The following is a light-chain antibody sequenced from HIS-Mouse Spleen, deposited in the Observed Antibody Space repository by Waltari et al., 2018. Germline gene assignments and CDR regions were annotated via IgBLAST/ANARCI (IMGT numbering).Light chain of an antibody. CDR3: AAWDDSLSGPV. V-gene: IGLV1-47*01. Sequence: QSVLTQPPSASGTPGQRVTISCSGSSSNVGSNYVYWYQQIPGTAPKLLIYRNNQRPSGVPDLFSGSKSGTSASLAISGLRSEDEADYYCAAWDDSLSGPVFGGGTKLTVL. J-gene: IGLJ3*02. CDR1: SSNVGSNY. CDR2: RNN.